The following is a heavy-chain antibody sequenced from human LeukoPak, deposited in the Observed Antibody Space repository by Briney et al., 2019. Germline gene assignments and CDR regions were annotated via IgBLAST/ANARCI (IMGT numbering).Heavy chain of an antibody. CDR3: ARVSSGWYR. J-gene: IGHJ4*02. CDR1: GFTFSSYA. CDR2: ISYDGSNK. D-gene: IGHD6-19*01. V-gene: IGHV3-30*14. Sequence: GGSLRLSCAASGFTFSSYAMHWVRQAPGKGLEWVAVISYDGSNKYYADSVKGRFTISRDNSKNTLYLQMNSLRAEDTAVYYCARVSSGWYRWGQGTLVTVSS.